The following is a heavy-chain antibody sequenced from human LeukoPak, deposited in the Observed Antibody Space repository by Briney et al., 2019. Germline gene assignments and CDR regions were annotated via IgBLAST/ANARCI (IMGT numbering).Heavy chain of an antibody. J-gene: IGHJ4*02. Sequence: GRSLRLSCAASGFTFSSYGMHWVRQAPGKGLEWVAVISYDGSNKYYADSVKGRFTISRDNSKNTLYLQMNSLRAEDTAVYYCARGVPYYFDYWGQGTLVTVSS. CDR2: ISYDGSNK. V-gene: IGHV3-30*03. CDR3: ARGVPYYFDY. CDR1: GFTFSSYG.